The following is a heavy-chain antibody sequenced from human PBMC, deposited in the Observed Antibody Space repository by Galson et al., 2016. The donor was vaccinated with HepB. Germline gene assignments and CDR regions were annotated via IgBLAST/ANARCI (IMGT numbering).Heavy chain of an antibody. D-gene: IGHD3-16*01. CDR1: GYDFGSYW. V-gene: IGHV5-10-1*01. Sequence: QSGAEVKKPGESLRISCKGSGYDFGSYWITWVRQRPGKGLEWMGRIDPSDSYINYNPSFEGHVTISSNKSIDTAYLQWSGLKASDTAMYYCARRPGGDYYLYHWGQGTLVTVSS. CDR2: IDPSDSYI. J-gene: IGHJ4*02. CDR3: ARRPGGDYYLYH.